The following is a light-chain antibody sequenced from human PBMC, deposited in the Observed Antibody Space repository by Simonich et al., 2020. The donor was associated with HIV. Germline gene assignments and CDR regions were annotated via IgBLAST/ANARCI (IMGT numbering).Light chain of an antibody. CDR2: DAS. CDR1: QDISNY. J-gene: IGKJ4*01. CDR3: QQYDNWPT. Sequence: DIQMTKSPSSLSASVGDSVTITCQASQDISNYLNWYQQKPGKAPKLLTYDASNLETGVPSRVSGSGSGTDFTFTISSLQSEDFALYYCQQYDNWPTFGGGTRVEIK. V-gene: IGKV1-33*01.